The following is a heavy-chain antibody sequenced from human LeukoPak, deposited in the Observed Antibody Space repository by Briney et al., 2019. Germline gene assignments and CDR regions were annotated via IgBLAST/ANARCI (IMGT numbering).Heavy chain of an antibody. D-gene: IGHD3-10*01. CDR2: IFYSGST. Sequence: SETLSLTCTVSGGSISSYYWSWIRQPPGKGLEWIGNIFYSGSTHYSPSLKRRVTISLDTSRNQFSLKLNSVTAADTAVYYCAKSNGYGLVDIWGQGTVVTVSS. J-gene: IGHJ3*02. V-gene: IGHV4-59*12. CDR1: GGSISSYY. CDR3: AKSNGYGLVDI.